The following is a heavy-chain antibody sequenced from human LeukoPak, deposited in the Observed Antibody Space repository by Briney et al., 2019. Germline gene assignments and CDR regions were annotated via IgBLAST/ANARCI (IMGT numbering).Heavy chain of an antibody. CDR1: GYTFTSYD. CDR2: MNPNSGNT. CDR3: ARVARPRRNLFDP. V-gene: IGHV1-8*01. Sequence: ASVNVSCKASGYTFTSYDINWVRQATGQGLEWMGWMNPNSGNTGYAQQFQGRVTMTRNTSISTAYMELSSLRSEDTAVYYCARVARPRRNLFDPWGEGTLVTVSS. J-gene: IGHJ5*02. D-gene: IGHD5-12*01.